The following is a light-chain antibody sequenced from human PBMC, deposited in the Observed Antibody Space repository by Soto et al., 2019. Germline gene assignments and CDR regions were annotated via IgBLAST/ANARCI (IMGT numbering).Light chain of an antibody. V-gene: IGKV3-15*01. CDR2: GTS. CDR1: QSVSTN. J-gene: IGKJ1*01. Sequence: EILMTKYTATLSVSPGERSTLCCRASQSVSTNLAWYQQKPGQSPRLLIYGTSTRATDIPARFSGSGSGTEFTLTISSLQSEDSAVYYCHQYNFWPTFGQGTKVDIK. CDR3: HQYNFWPT.